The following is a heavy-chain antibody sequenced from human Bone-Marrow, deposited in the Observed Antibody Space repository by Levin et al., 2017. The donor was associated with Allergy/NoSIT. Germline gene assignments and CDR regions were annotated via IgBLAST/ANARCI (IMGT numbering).Heavy chain of an antibody. CDR2: IYYSGST. CDR1: AGSINNDY. CDR3: ARAVGYCSTTSCYAERWAFDI. D-gene: IGHD2-2*01. Sequence: PSETLSLTCTVSAGSINNDYWSYWSWIRQPPGKGLEWIGCIYYSGSTNYNPSLKSRITISVDTSKNQFSLKLSSVTAADTAMYYCARAVGYCSTTSCYAERWAFDIWGQGTMVTVSS. V-gene: IGHV4-59*01. J-gene: IGHJ3*02.